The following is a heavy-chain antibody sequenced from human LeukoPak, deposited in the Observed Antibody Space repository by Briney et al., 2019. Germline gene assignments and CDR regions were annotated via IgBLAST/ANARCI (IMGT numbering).Heavy chain of an antibody. D-gene: IGHD1-26*01. CDR2: INPNTGNT. V-gene: IGHV1-8*01. CDR1: GYSFTNYA. J-gene: IGHJ6*03. Sequence: ASVTVSCKASGYSFTNYAINWVRQAPGQGPEWVGWINPNTGNTVYAPKFQGRVTMTSDTSISTAYMDLSSLRFEDTAVYYCARVAVPDFLYSEYMDFWAKGTTVTVSS. CDR3: ARVAVPDFLYSEYMDF.